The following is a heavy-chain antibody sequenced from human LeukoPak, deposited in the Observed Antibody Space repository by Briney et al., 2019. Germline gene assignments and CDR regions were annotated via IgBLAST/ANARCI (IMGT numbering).Heavy chain of an antibody. D-gene: IGHD5-18*01. V-gene: IGHV3-23*01. CDR1: GFTFSSFA. CDR2: IRGSGGTT. Sequence: GGSLRLSCAASGFTFSSFAMGWVRQAPGKGLEWVSLIRGSGGTTFYADAVKGRFTISRDNSKNTLYLQMNSLRAEDTAVYYCSKRGYSWPFDYWGQGTLVTVSS. CDR3: SKRGYSWPFDY. J-gene: IGHJ4*02.